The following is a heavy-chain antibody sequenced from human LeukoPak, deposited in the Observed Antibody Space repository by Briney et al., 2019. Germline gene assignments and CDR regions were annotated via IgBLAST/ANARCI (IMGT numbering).Heavy chain of an antibody. D-gene: IGHD1-26*01. CDR2: TRNKANSYTT. CDR1: GFTFSDYY. Sequence: PGGSLRLSCAASGFTFSDYYMDWVRQAPGKGLEWVGRTRNKANSYTTEYAASVKGRFTISRDDSKNSLYLQMNSLRAEDTAVYYCARVQYSGTYLDEGWFDPWGQGTLVTVSS. CDR3: ARVQYSGTYLDEGWFDP. V-gene: IGHV3-72*01. J-gene: IGHJ5*02.